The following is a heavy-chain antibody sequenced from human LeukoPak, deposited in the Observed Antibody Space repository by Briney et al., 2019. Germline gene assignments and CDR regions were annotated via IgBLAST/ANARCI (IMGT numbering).Heavy chain of an antibody. Sequence: GGSLKISCKGSGYSFTSYWIGWVRQMPGKGLEWMGIIYPGDSDTRYSPSFQGQVTISADKSISTAYLQWSSLKASDTAMYYCARLEDYVWGSYRSPDYWGQGTLVTVSS. CDR2: IYPGDSDT. V-gene: IGHV5-51*01. CDR3: ARLEDYVWGSYRSPDY. D-gene: IGHD3-16*02. CDR1: GYSFTSYW. J-gene: IGHJ4*02.